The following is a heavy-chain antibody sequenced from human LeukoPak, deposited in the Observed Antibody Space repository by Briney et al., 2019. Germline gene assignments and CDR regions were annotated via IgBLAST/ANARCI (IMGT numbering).Heavy chain of an antibody. J-gene: IGHJ4*02. Sequence: SETLSLTCTVSGGSISSSSYYWGWIRQPPGKGLEWIGSIYYSGSTYYNPSLKSRVTISVDTSKNQFSLKLSSVTAADTAVYYCARGGGPSSGYYYFDYWGQGTLVTVSS. CDR3: ARGGGPSSGYYYFDY. CDR1: GGSISSSSYY. CDR2: IYYSGST. D-gene: IGHD3-22*01. V-gene: IGHV4-39*01.